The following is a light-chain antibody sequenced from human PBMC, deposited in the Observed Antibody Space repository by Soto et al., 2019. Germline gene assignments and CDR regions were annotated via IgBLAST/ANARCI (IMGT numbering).Light chain of an antibody. V-gene: IGLV2-14*01. CDR2: DVT. J-gene: IGLJ3*02. CDR1: SSDVGGYNS. Sequence: QSALTQPASVSGSPGQSITISCTGTSSDVGGYNSVSWYQQHPGKAPKLLVYDVTNRPSGVSNRFSGSKSGNTASLTISGLQAEDEANYYCNSYSSSNTLVVFGGGPKLTVL. CDR3: NSYSSSNTLVV.